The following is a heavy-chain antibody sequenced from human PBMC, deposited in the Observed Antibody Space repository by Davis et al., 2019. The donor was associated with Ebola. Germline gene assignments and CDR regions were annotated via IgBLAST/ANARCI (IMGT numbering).Heavy chain of an antibody. CDR2: ISAYNGNT. CDR1: GYTFTSYG. J-gene: IGHJ6*02. D-gene: IGHD5-24*01. CDR3: AREGAIIRYYYYGMDV. V-gene: IGHV1-18*01. Sequence: ASVKVSCKASGYTFTSYGISWVRQAPGQGLEWMGWISAYNGNTNYAQKLQGRVTMTTDTSTSTAYMELRSLRSGDTAVYYCAREGAIIRYYYYGMDVWGQGTTVTVSS.